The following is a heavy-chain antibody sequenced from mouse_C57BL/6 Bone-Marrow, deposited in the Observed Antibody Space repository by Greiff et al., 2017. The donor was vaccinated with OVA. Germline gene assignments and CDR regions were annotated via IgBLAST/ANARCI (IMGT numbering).Heavy chain of an antibody. Sequence: QVQLQQSGAELVKPGASVKISCKASGYAFSNYWMNWVKQRPGQGLEWIGQIYPGDGYTNYNEKFKGKAPLTADKSSSTAYMQVSSLTSEDSAVHFCARGAYWGQGTLVTVAA. J-gene: IGHJ3*01. CDR3: ARGAY. V-gene: IGHV1-80*01. CDR1: GYAFSNYW. CDR2: IYPGDGYT.